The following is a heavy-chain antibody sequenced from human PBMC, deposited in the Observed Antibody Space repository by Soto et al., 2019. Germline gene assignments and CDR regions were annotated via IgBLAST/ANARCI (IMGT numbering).Heavy chain of an antibody. CDR3: ARAQYNWNDGPKPVDFDY. J-gene: IGHJ4*02. CDR1: GGSISSSSYY. V-gene: IGHV4-39*01. CDR2: IYYSGST. Sequence: SETLSLTCTVSGGSISSSSYYWGWIRQPPGKGLEWIGSIYYSGSTYYNPSLKSRVTISVDTSKNQFSLKLSSVTAADTAVYYCARAQYNWNDGPKPVDFDYWGQGTLVTVSS. D-gene: IGHD1-20*01.